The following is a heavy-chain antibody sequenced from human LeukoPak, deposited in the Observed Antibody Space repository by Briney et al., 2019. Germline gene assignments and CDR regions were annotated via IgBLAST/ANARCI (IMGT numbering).Heavy chain of an antibody. Sequence: GGSLRLSCAASGFTFSSYAMSWVRQAPGKGLEWVSLISDSGGNTYYADSVKGRFTISRDSSKSTLYLQMNSLRPDDTAVYYCAKDGGVGGTSNLDYWGQGTLVTVSS. CDR2: ISDSGGNT. V-gene: IGHV3-23*01. D-gene: IGHD1-26*01. J-gene: IGHJ4*02. CDR1: GFTFSSYA. CDR3: AKDGGVGGTSNLDY.